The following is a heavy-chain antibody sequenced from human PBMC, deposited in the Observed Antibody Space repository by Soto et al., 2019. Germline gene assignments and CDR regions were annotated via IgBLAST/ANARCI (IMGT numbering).Heavy chain of an antibody. J-gene: IGHJ4*02. Sequence: QVQLVESGGGVVQPGKSLRLSCAASGFTFNTYGMHWVRQAPGKGPEWVAVISNDGSNKYYADSVKGRFSISRDNSKNTLYLQMNSLRAEDTAVYYCANWNYPQSDWGQGTLFTVSS. CDR2: ISNDGSNK. CDR1: GFTFNTYG. V-gene: IGHV3-30*18. CDR3: ANWNYPQSD. D-gene: IGHD1-7*01.